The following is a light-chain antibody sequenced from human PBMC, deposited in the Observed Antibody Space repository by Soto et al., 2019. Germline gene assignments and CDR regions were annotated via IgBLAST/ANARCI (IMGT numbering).Light chain of an antibody. Sequence: QSALTQPASVSGSPGQSITISCTGTSSDVGAYNYVSWYQQHPGRAPKLMIYEVSYRPSGVSNRFSGSKSANTASLTISGLQSEDESDYYCSSSTSSRTLVFGTGTKVT. J-gene: IGLJ1*01. CDR3: SSSTSSRTLV. CDR1: SSDVGAYNY. CDR2: EVS. V-gene: IGLV2-14*01.